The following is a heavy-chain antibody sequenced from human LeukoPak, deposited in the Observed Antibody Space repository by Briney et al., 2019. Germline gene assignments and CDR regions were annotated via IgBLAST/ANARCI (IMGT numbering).Heavy chain of an antibody. D-gene: IGHD3-10*01. V-gene: IGHV4-34*01. Sequence: SETLSLTCAVYGGSFSGYYWSWIRQPPGKGLEWIGEINHSGSTNYSLSLKSRVTISVDTSKNQFSLKLSSVTAADTAVYYCARRASGGSGSYYNSKWKFDYWGQGTLVTVSS. CDR3: ARRASGGSGSYYNSKWKFDY. CDR1: GGSFSGYY. J-gene: IGHJ4*02. CDR2: INHSGST.